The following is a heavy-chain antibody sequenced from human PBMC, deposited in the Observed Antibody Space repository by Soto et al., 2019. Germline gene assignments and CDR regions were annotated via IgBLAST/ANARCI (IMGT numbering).Heavy chain of an antibody. J-gene: IGHJ4*02. D-gene: IGHD6-19*01. CDR2: IWYEGSKK. Sequence: RLSCAASGFTFSSYGMHWVRQAPGKGLERVAVIWYEGSKKYYAESVKGRFTFFCDNSMNTLYLQMNSLRAEDTAVYYCARVFRYSSGWYYFDYWGQGTLVTVSS. CDR3: ARVFRYSSGWYYFDY. CDR1: GFTFSSYG. V-gene: IGHV3-33*01.